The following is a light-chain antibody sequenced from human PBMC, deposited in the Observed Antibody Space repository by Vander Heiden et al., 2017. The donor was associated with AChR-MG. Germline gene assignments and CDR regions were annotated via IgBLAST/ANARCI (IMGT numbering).Light chain of an antibody. CDR1: QDISNY. CDR2: DAS. J-gene: IGKJ2*01. V-gene: IGKV1-33*01. Sequence: DIQMTQSPSSLSASVGDRVTITCQASQDISNYLNWYQQKPGKAPKLLIYDASNLEAGVPSRFSGSGSGTDFTVTISSLQPEDVATYYCQQDDNLPYTFGQGTELEIK. CDR3: QQDDNLPYT.